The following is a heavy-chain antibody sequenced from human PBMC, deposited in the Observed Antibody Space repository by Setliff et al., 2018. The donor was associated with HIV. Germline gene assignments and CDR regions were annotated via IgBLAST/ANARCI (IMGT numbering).Heavy chain of an antibody. CDR1: GYTFSSYG. Sequence: ASVKVSCKASGYTFSSYGISWVRQAPGQGLEWVGWVSNEGDTNYAQKYQDRVTLTTDTTTTTAYMELRDLRSDDTAVYYCARDPRYTSVWFRNGGVDFWGQGTQVTVSS. CDR2: VSNEGDT. CDR3: ARDPRYTSVWFRNGGVDF. V-gene: IGHV1-18*01. D-gene: IGHD6-19*01. J-gene: IGHJ4*02.